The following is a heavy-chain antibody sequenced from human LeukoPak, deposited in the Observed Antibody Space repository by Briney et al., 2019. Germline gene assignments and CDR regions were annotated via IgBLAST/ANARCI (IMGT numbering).Heavy chain of an antibody. Sequence: GASVKVSCKASGYTFTGYYMHWVRQAPGQGLEWMGWINPNSGGTNYAQKFQGRVTMTRDTSTSTAYMELSRLRSDDTAVYYCARSYDSSGYFDYWGQGTLVTVSS. CDR3: ARSYDSSGYFDY. V-gene: IGHV1-2*02. CDR2: INPNSGGT. CDR1: GYTFTGYY. D-gene: IGHD3-22*01. J-gene: IGHJ4*02.